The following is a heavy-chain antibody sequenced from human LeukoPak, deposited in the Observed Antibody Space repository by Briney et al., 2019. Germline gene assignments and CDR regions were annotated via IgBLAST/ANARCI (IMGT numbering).Heavy chain of an antibody. CDR1: GGTFTKYV. CDR2: FIPVHDTA. J-gene: IGHJ1*01. Sequence: SVKVSCKASGGTFTKYVISCVREAPGQGLEWMGRFIPVHDTANYAHKFQGRVILTADKSTSTAYMELTSLRSEDTAVYYCAMLGVIPDWGQGTLITVSS. D-gene: IGHD2-21*01. CDR3: AMLGVIPD. V-gene: IGHV1-69*10.